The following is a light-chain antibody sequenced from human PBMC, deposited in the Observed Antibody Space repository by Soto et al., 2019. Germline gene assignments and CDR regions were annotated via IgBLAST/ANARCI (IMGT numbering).Light chain of an antibody. CDR3: SSYTSSSTYV. CDR1: SNDVGGYNY. Sequence: QSVLTQPASVSGSPGQSITISCTGTSNDVGGYNYVSWYQQHPGKAPKLLIYDASNRPSGVSDRFSGSKSGNTASLTISGLQPEDEADYYCSSYTSSSTYVFGTGTKVTVL. CDR2: DAS. V-gene: IGLV2-14*01. J-gene: IGLJ1*01.